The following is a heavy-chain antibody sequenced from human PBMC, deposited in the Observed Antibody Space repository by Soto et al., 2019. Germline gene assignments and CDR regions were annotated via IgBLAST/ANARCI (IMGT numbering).Heavy chain of an antibody. CDR1: GGSISSYY. J-gene: IGHJ6*03. D-gene: IGHD3-10*01. V-gene: IGHV4-59*01. CDR2: IYYSGST. CDR3: ARVDGSGSYYRGYYYYYYMDV. Sequence: PSETLSLTCTVSGGSISSYYWSWIRQPPGKGLEWIGYIYYSGSTNYNPSLKSRVTISVDTSKNQFSLKLSSVTAADTAVYYCARVDGSGSYYRGYYYYYYMDVWGKGTTVTVSS.